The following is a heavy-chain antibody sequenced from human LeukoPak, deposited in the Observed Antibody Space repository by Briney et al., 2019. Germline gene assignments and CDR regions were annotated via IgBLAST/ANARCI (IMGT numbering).Heavy chain of an antibody. J-gene: IGHJ4*02. CDR2: IGGSGGST. CDR3: AKEGCIGTNCYINC. Sequence: GGSLRLSCAASGFTFRDYAMSWVRQTPGKGLEWVSVIGGSGGSTYYADSVKGRFTISRDDSKNTLYLQMNSLRAEDTAVYHCAKEGCIGTNCYINCWGQGTLVTVSS. V-gene: IGHV3-23*01. D-gene: IGHD2-2*02. CDR1: GFTFRDYA.